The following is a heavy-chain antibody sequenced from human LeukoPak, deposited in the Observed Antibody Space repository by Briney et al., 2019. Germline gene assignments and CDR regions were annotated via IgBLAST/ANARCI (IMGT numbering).Heavy chain of an antibody. V-gene: IGHV4-39*01. J-gene: IGHJ4*02. CDR1: GGSISSSSYY. Sequence: SETLSLTCTVSGGSISSSSYYWGWIRQPPGKGLEWIVSIYYSGSTYYNPSLKSRVTISVDTSKKQFSLKLSSVTAADTAVYYCARQSASWIQLWLGHFDYWGQGTLVTVSS. CDR3: ARQSASWIQLWLGHFDY. CDR2: IYYSGST. D-gene: IGHD5-18*01.